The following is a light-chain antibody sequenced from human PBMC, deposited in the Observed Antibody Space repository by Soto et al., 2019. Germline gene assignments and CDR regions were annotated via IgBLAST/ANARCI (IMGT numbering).Light chain of an antibody. V-gene: IGKV1-5*03. CDR2: RAS. J-gene: IGKJ5*01. CDR1: QSISSW. CDR3: QQYNYWPPIT. Sequence: DIQMTQSPSTLSASLGDRVTITCRAGQSISSWLSCYQHKPGKAPNILIYRASSLESAVTSRFSGSGSGTEFTLTISSLQSEDFAVYYCQQYNYWPPITFGQGTRLEIK.